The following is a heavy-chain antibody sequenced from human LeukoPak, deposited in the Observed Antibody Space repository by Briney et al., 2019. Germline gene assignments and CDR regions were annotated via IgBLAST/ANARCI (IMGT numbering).Heavy chain of an antibody. D-gene: IGHD2/OR15-2a*01. V-gene: IGHV3-74*01. CDR3: VSFYETY. J-gene: IGHJ4*02. CDR2: INSDGSWT. Sequence: GGSLRLSCAASGNYWMHWVRQAPGKGLVWVSHINSDGSWTSYADSVKGRFTISKDNAKNTVYLQVNSLRAEDTAVYYCVSFYETYWGRGTLVTVSS. CDR1: GNYW.